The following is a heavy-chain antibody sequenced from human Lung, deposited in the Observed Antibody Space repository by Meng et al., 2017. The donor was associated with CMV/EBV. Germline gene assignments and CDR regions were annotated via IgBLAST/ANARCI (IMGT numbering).Heavy chain of an antibody. CDR2: ISYDGSHK. Sequence: GESLKISCAASGFTFSYHAMHWVRQAPGKGLEWVALISYDGSHKYYADSVKGRFTFSRDNSKNTLFLQMSSLRVEDTAVYYCARDRGDGYNYPLEYWGQGNXVTVDS. J-gene: IGHJ4*02. CDR3: ARDRGDGYNYPLEY. D-gene: IGHD5-24*01. V-gene: IGHV3-30*04. CDR1: GFTFSYHA.